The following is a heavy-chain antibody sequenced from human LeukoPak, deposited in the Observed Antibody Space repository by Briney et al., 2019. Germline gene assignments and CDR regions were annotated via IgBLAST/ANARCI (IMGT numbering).Heavy chain of an antibody. CDR1: GFTFSSYW. CDR3: AREFDGATSPFDY. J-gene: IGHJ4*02. Sequence: PGGSLRRSCAASGFTFSSYWMSWVRQAPGKGLEWVANIKQDGSEKYYVDSVKGRLTISRDNAKNSLYLQMNSLRAEDTAVYYCAREFDGATSPFDYWGQGTLVTVSS. V-gene: IGHV3-7*01. D-gene: IGHD1-26*01. CDR2: IKQDGSEK.